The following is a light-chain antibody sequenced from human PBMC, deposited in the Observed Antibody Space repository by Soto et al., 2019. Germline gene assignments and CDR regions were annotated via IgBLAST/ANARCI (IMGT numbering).Light chain of an antibody. J-gene: IGLJ3*02. CDR3: QTWGTGIWV. Sequence: QLVLTQSPSASASLGASVKLTCTLSSGHTSYAIAWHQQQPEKGPRYLMKVNSDGSHSKGGGIPDRFSGSSSGAERYLTISSLQSDDEADYYCQTWGTGIWVFGGGTKLTVL. CDR1: SGHTSYA. CDR2: VNSDGSH. V-gene: IGLV4-69*01.